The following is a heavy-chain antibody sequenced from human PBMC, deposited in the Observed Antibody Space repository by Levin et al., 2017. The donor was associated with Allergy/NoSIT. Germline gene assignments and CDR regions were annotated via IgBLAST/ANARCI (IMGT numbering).Heavy chain of an antibody. CDR3: ARVIGYYDFWSGYSRTSYYYDYMDV. J-gene: IGHJ6*03. CDR1: GYTFTSYA. CDR2: INTNTGNP. D-gene: IGHD3-3*01. Sequence: VASVKVSCKASGYTFTSYAMNWVRQAPGQGLEWMGWINTNTGNPTYAQGFTGRFVFSLDTSVSTAYLQISSLKAEDTAVYYCARVIGYYDFWSGYSRTSYYYDYMDVWGKGTTVTVSS. V-gene: IGHV7-4-1*02.